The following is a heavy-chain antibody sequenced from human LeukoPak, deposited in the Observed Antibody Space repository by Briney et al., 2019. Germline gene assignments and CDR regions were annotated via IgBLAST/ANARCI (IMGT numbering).Heavy chain of an antibody. V-gene: IGHV4-4*09. D-gene: IGHD3-3*01. J-gene: IGHJ4*02. CDR3: ARLRPRTNYDFSSGYYAFDY. Sequence: SSETLSLTCTVSGASITNYFWGWIRQPPGKGLQWIGYVYSGAYYYNPSLVSRLTVSVDTATNQFPLGLRSVTAADTAVYYCARLRPRTNYDFSSGYYAFDYWGQGTLVTVSS. CDR1: GASITNYF. CDR2: VYSGAY.